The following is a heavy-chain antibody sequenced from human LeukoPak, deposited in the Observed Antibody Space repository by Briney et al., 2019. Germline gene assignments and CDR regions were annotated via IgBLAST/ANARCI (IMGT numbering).Heavy chain of an antibody. Sequence: SGTLSLTCAVSGGSIINSDWWSWVRQPPGKGLEWIGEIDHSGSTSYNPSLKSRVTISVDTSKNQFSLKLSSVTAADTAVYYCARAYREIDYWGQGTLVTVSS. CDR3: ARAYREIDY. D-gene: IGHD1-26*01. CDR2: IDHSGST. CDR1: GGSIINSDW. V-gene: IGHV4-4*02. J-gene: IGHJ4*02.